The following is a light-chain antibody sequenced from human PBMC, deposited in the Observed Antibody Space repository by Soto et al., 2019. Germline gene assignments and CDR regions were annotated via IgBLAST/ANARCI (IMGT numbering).Light chain of an antibody. CDR2: GAS. CDR1: QSVSSSY. CDR3: QQYGSSRT. J-gene: IGKJ1*01. Sequence: EIVLTQSPGTLSLSPGERAPLSCRASQSVSSSYLAWYKQKPGQAPRLLIYGASSRATGIPDRFSGSGSGTDFTLTISRLQPEDFAVYYCQQYGSSRTFGQGTKVDIK. V-gene: IGKV3-20*01.